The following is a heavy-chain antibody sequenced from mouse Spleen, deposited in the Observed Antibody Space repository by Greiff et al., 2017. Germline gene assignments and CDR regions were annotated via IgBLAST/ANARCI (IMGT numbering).Heavy chain of an antibody. V-gene: IGHV3-6*01. CDR2: ISYDGSN. CDR1: GYSITSGYY. CDR3: AREILDY. Sequence: DVQLQESGPGLVKPSQSLSLTCSVTGYSITSGYYWNWIRQFPGNKLEWMGYISYDGSNNYNPSLKNRISITRDTSKNQFFLKLNSVTTEDTATYYCAREILDYWGQGTSVTVSS. J-gene: IGHJ4*01.